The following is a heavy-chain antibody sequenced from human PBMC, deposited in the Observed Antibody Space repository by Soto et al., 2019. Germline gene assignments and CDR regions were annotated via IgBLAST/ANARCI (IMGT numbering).Heavy chain of an antibody. CDR3: ARDLRTLDRGVTCGMDV. CDR2: ISSSGSIR. D-gene: IGHD3-10*01. CDR1: GFTYGAYE. Sequence: EVQLVESGGGLVQPGGSLRLSCAVSGFTYGAYEMNWVRQAPGKGLEWVAYISSSGSIRYYADSVQGRFTISRDNANNSLYLQMNSLRAEDTAVYYCARDLRTLDRGVTCGMDVGGQGTTVTVSS. J-gene: IGHJ6*02. V-gene: IGHV3-48*03.